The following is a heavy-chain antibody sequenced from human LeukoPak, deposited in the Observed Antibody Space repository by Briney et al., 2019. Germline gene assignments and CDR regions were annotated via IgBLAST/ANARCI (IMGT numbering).Heavy chain of an antibody. Sequence: ASVKVSCKASGGTFSNYAISWVRQAPGQGLEWMGGIIPIFGTPNYAQKFQGRVTITADESTSTAYMELSSLRSEDTAVYYCARGRGRAAAGTEARSNYYYYYYMDVWGKGTTVTVSS. V-gene: IGHV1-69*13. J-gene: IGHJ6*03. CDR2: IIPIFGTP. D-gene: IGHD6-13*01. CDR1: GGTFSNYA. CDR3: ARGRGRAAAGTEARSNYYYYYYMDV.